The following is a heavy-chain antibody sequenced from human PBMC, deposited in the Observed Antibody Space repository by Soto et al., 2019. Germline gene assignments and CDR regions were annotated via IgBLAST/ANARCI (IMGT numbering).Heavy chain of an antibody. Sequence: GASVKVSCKASGGTFSSYAISWVRQVPGQGLEWMGGIIPIFGTANCAQKFQGRVTITADESTSTAYMELSSLRSEDTAVYYCAITYYDFWSGSGSYYGMDVWGQGTTVTVSS. CDR3: AITYYDFWSGSGSYYGMDV. J-gene: IGHJ6*02. CDR1: GGTFSSYA. CDR2: IIPIFGTA. D-gene: IGHD3-3*01. V-gene: IGHV1-69*13.